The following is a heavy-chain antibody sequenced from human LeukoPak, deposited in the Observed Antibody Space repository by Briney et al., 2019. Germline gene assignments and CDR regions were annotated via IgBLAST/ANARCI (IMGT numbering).Heavy chain of an antibody. CDR3: AADLEIQLWFGVGYGMDV. V-gene: IGHV1-58*02. D-gene: IGHD5-18*01. CDR2: IVVGSGNT. Sequence: SVKVSCKASGFTFSSSVMQWVRQARGQRLEWIGWIVVGSGNTNYAQKFHERVTITRDMSTSTAYMELSSLRSDDTAVYFCAADLEIQLWFGVGYGMDVWGPGTTVTVSS. CDR1: GFTFSSSV. J-gene: IGHJ6*02.